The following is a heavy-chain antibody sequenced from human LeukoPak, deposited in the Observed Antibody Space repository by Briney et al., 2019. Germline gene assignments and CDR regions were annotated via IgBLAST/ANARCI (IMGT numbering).Heavy chain of an antibody. CDR3: ARDPRRDYDFWSGPDY. J-gene: IGHJ4*02. CDR1: GYTFTGYY. CDR2: INPNSGGT. D-gene: IGHD3-3*01. Sequence: ASVKVSCKASGYTFTGYYMHWVRQAPGQGLEWMGWINPNSGGTNYAQKFQGRVTMTRDTSISTAYMELSRLRSDDTAVYYCARDPRRDYDFWSGPDYWGQGTLVTVSS. V-gene: IGHV1-2*02.